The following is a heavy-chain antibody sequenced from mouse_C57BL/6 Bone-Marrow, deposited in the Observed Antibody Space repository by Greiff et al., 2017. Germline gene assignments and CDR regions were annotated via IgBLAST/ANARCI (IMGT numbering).Heavy chain of an antibody. D-gene: IGHD1-1*01. Sequence: QVQLKESGSELRSPGSSVKLSCKDFDSEVFPIAYMRWVRQKPGRGFEWIGGILPSIGRTISGEKFEDKATLDADTLSNTAYLELNSLTSEDSAIYYCARDYCSSYPFAYWGQGTLVTVSA. CDR2: ILPSIGRT. J-gene: IGHJ3*01. CDR3: ARDYCSSYPFAY. V-gene: IGHV15-2*01. CDR1: DSEVFPIAY.